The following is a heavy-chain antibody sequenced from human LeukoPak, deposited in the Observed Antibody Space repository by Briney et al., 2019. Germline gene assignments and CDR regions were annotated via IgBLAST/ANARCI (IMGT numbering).Heavy chain of an antibody. Sequence: ASVKVSCKASGYTFTGYYIHWVRQAPGQGLEWTGWINPNSGGTNYAQKFQGRVTMTRDTSISTAYMELSRLRSDDTAVYYCARDRDSGSYGGAFDIWGQGTMVTVSS. CDR1: GYTFTGYY. CDR2: INPNSGGT. D-gene: IGHD1-26*01. V-gene: IGHV1-2*02. CDR3: ARDRDSGSYGGAFDI. J-gene: IGHJ3*02.